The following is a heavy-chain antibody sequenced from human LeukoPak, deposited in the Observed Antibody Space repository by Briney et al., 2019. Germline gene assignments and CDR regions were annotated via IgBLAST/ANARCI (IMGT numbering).Heavy chain of an antibody. CDR1: LDSTTSNF. V-gene: IGHV4-4*02. J-gene: IGHJ4*02. CDR3: AREILGGFNPGAY. Sequence: SETLSLTCTVSLDSTTSNFWSWVRQPPGKGLEWIGEIHRSGSPNYNPSLQSRVTISIDRSRNQIVLELSSVTAADTAEYYCAREILGGFNPGAYWGQGTLVTVSS. D-gene: IGHD1-14*01. CDR2: IHRSGSP.